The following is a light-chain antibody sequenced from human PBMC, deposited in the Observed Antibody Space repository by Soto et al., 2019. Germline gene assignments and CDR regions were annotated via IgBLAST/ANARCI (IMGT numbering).Light chain of an antibody. J-gene: IGKJ5*01. V-gene: IGKV3-20*01. Sequence: EIVLTQSPGTLSLSPGDRATLSCRASQIVGSNYLAWYQQKPGQAPSLLIYGASSRATGIPDRFSGSGSGTDFTLTISRLEPEDIGMYYCQQYGSSAPITFGQGTRVEIE. CDR1: QIVGSNY. CDR3: QQYGSSAPIT. CDR2: GAS.